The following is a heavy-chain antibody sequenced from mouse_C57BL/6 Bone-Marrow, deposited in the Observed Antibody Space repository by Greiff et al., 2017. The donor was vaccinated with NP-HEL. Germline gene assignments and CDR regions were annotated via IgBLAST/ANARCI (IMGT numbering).Heavy chain of an antibody. J-gene: IGHJ1*03. CDR2: ISHGGSYT. D-gene: IGHD1-1*01. Sequence: EVHLVESGGGLVKPGGSLKLSCAASGFTFSSYAMSWVRQTPGKRLEWVATISHGGSYTYYPDNVKGRFTLSIHTAKTNLYLQMSQLKAEDTARYYCAREVTTGGGYFDVWGKGTTVTVSS. CDR3: AREVTTGGGYFDV. V-gene: IGHV5-4*01. CDR1: GFTFSSYA.